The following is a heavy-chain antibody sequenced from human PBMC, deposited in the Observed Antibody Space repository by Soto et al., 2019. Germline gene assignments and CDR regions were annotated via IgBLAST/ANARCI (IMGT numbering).Heavy chain of an antibody. Sequence: VASVKVSCKASGYTFTSYGISWVRQAPGQGLEWMGWISAYNGNTNYAQKLQGRVTMTTDTSTSTAYMELRSLRSDDTAVYYCAIIPAMVTIFGWFDPWGQGTLVTVSS. CDR1: GYTFTSYG. D-gene: IGHD5-18*01. CDR3: AIIPAMVTIFGWFDP. J-gene: IGHJ5*02. CDR2: ISAYNGNT. V-gene: IGHV1-18*04.